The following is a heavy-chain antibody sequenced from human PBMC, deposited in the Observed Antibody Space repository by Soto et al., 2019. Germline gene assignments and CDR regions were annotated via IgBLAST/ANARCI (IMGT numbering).Heavy chain of an antibody. CDR3: ARDTGLAPTVWGY. D-gene: IGHD7-27*01. V-gene: IGHV4-31*03. J-gene: IGHJ4*03. CDR1: GDSIRGGGHY. CDR2: VYHTGST. Sequence: QVQLQESGPGLVKPSQTLSLTCSVSGDSIRGGGHYWNWIRQFAGKGLEWIGYVYHTGSTHYNPSLRGRLTTSIDTSKNQFSLSLISATAADTALYYCARDTGLAPTVWGYWGHGTQVTVSS.